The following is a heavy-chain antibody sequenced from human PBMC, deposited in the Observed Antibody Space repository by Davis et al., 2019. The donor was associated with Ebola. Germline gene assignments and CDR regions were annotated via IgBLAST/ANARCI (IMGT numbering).Heavy chain of an antibody. J-gene: IGHJ6*02. CDR1: GYTFTSYG. CDR2: INAGNGNT. D-gene: IGHD3-10*01. CDR3: ARVVTMVRGVTYYYYGMDV. Sequence: AASVKVSCKASGYTFTSYGISWVRQAPGQRLEWMGWINAGNGNTKYSQKFQGRVTITRDTSASTAYMELSSLRSEDTAVYYCARVVTMVRGVTYYYYGMDVWGQGTTVTVSS. V-gene: IGHV1-3*01.